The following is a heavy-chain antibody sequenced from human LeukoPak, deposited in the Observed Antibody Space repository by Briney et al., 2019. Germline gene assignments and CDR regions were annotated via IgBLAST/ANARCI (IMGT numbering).Heavy chain of an antibody. D-gene: IGHD3-3*01. CDR1: GGSISSGDYY. CDR2: IYYSGST. CDR3: GRAGSYYDFWNGRGAFDI. J-gene: IGHJ3*02. Sequence: PSETLSLTCTVSGGSISSGDYYWSWIRQPPGKGLEWIGYIYYSGSTYYNPSLKSRVTISVDTSKNQFSLKLSSVTAADTAVYYCGRAGSYYDFWNGRGAFDIWGQGTMVTVSS. V-gene: IGHV4-30-4*08.